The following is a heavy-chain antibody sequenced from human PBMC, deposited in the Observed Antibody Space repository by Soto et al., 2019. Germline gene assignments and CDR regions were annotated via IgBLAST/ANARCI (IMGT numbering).Heavy chain of an antibody. J-gene: IGHJ6*02. CDR2: IKQDGSEK. Sequence: GGSLRLSCAASGFTFSSYWMSWVRQAPGKGLEWVANIKQDGSEKYYVDSVKGRFTISRDNAKNSLYLQMNSLRAEDTAVYYCASGSGQVPYGMDVWGQGTTVTVSS. CDR3: ASGSGQVPYGMDV. D-gene: IGHD2-15*01. V-gene: IGHV3-7*01. CDR1: GFTFSSYW.